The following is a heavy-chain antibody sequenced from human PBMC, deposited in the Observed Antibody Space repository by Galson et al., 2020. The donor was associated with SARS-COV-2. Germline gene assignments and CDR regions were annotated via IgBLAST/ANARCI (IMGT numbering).Heavy chain of an antibody. Sequence: GGSLRLYCEASGFAFSGSAIHWVSKAYGKGLEWVGRIRSKPNNYATAYAASVNDRFTISRDDSKNTAYLQMNSLKTEDTALYYCARFVEAANYFDYWGQGALVTVSS. V-gene: IGHV3-73*01. CDR2: IRSKPNNYAT. D-gene: IGHD6-25*01. CDR3: ARFVEAANYFDY. CDR1: GFAFSGSA. J-gene: IGHJ4*02.